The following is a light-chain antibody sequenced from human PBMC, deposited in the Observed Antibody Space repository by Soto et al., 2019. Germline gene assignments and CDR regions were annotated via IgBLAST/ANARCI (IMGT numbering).Light chain of an antibody. CDR1: SSNIGTNS. CDR3: AAWDDNLNGVL. Sequence: QSVLTQPTSASGTPGQSVTIPCAGSSSNIGTNSVNWYQQLPGAAPNVLIYNFNQRPSGVPDRFSGSKSGTSASLAISGLQSEDEADYYCAAWDDNLNGVLFGGGTKLTVL. V-gene: IGLV1-44*01. J-gene: IGLJ2*01. CDR2: NFN.